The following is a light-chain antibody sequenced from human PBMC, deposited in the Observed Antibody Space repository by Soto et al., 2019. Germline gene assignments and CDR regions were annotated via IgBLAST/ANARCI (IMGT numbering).Light chain of an antibody. V-gene: IGKV3-11*01. Sequence: EIVLTQSPATLSLSPGERANLSCRASQSVSKYLAWYQQKPGQAPRLLIYDASNRATGIPARFRGSGSGTDFTLTISSLEPEDFAVYYCQQRSNWPPLTFGGGTKVEIK. CDR2: DAS. CDR3: QQRSNWPPLT. CDR1: QSVSKY. J-gene: IGKJ4*01.